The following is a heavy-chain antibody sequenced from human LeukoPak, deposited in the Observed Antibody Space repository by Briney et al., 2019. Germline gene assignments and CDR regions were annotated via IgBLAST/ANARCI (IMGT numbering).Heavy chain of an antibody. CDR3: ARQICGVVTFYSYYYMDV. Sequence: GGYLSLSCAASGFTFSSYDMNWVRQAPGKGLEWVSYISSSGSTIYYADSVKGRFTISRDNAKNSLYLQMNSLRAEDTAVYYCARQICGVVTFYSYYYMDVWGKGATVTVSS. J-gene: IGHJ6*03. CDR2: ISSSGSTI. D-gene: IGHD3-3*01. V-gene: IGHV3-48*03. CDR1: GFTFSSYD.